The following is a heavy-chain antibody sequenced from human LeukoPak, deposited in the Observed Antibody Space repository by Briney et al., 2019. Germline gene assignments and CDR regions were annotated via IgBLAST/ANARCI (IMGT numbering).Heavy chain of an antibody. CDR3: ARYCSSTSCPFDY. V-gene: IGHV4-31*03. J-gene: IGHJ4*02. Sequence: PSETLSLTCTVSGDSVISGTSFWGWLRQHPGKGLEWVGYIHHSGHTYDNPSLQSRVIISMDKSKNQFSLKLNSVTAADTAVYYCARYCSSTSCPFDYWGQGALVTVSS. CDR1: GDSVISGTSF. D-gene: IGHD2-2*01. CDR2: IHHSGHT.